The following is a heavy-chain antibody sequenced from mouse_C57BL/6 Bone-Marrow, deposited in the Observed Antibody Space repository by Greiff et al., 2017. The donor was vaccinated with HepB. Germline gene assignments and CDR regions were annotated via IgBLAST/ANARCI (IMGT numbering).Heavy chain of an antibody. V-gene: IGHV1-50*01. CDR2: IDPSDSYT. Sequence: QVQLQQPGAELVKPGASVKLSCKASGYTFTSYWMQWVKQRPGQGLEWIGEIDPSDSYTNYNQKFKGKATLTVDTSSSTAYMQLSSLTSEDSAVYDCAREATVVYFDYWGQGTTLTVSS. D-gene: IGHD1-1*01. CDR3: AREATVVYFDY. J-gene: IGHJ2*01. CDR1: GYTFTSYW.